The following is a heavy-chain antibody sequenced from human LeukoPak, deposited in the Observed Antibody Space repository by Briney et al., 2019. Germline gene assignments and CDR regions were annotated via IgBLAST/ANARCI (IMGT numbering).Heavy chain of an antibody. CDR2: INHSGST. CDR3: ARGGVTTRRYNWFDP. J-gene: IGHJ5*02. Sequence: SETLSLTCAVYGGSFSGYYWSWIRQPPGKGLEWIGEINHSGSTNYNSSLKSRVTISVDTSKNQFSLKLSSVTAADTAVYYCARGGVTTRRYNWFDPWGQGTLVTVSS. CDR1: GGSFSGYY. V-gene: IGHV4-34*01. D-gene: IGHD4-17*01.